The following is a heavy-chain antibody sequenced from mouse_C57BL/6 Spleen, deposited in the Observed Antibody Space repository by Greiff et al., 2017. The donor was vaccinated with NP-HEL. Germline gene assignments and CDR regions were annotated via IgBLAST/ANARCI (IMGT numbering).Heavy chain of an antibody. J-gene: IGHJ4*01. Sequence: QVQLQQSGAELVKPGASVKISCKASGYAFSSYWMNWVKQRPGKGLEWIGQIYPGDGDTNYNGKFKGKATLTADKSSSTAYMQLSSLTSEDSAVYFCAREEATMVTTDAMDYWGQGTSVTVSS. CDR3: AREEATMVTTDAMDY. V-gene: IGHV1-80*01. CDR2: IYPGDGDT. CDR1: GYAFSSYW. D-gene: IGHD2-2*01.